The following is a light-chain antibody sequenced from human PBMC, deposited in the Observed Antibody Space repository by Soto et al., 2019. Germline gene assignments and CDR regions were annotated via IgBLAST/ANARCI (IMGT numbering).Light chain of an antibody. J-gene: IGKJ5*01. CDR2: DAS. V-gene: IGKV1-13*02. Sequence: AIQLTQSPSSQYASVGDKVTITCRASQGISSALAWYQQKPGKAPKLLIYDASSLESGVPSRFSGSGSGTDFTLTISSLQPEDFATYYCQQFNSYPRTFGQGTRLEIK. CDR1: QGISSA. CDR3: QQFNSYPRT.